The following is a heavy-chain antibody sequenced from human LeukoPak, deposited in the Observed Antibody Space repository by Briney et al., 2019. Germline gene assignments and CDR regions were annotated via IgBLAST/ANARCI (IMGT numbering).Heavy chain of an antibody. CDR2: IYPGDSDT. CDR1: GYSFTSYW. J-gene: IGHJ3*02. CDR3: ARVNYYDSSGYYPDDAFDI. V-gene: IGHV5-51*01. Sequence: GESLKISCKGSGYSFTSYWIGWVRQMPGKGLEWMGIIYPGDSDTRYSLSFQGQVTISADKSISTAYLQWSSLKASDTAMYYCARVNYYDSSGYYPDDAFDIWGQGTMVTVSS. D-gene: IGHD3-22*01.